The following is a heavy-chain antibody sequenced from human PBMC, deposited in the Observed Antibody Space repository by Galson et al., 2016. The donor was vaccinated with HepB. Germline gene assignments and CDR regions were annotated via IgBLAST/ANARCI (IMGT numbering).Heavy chain of an antibody. J-gene: IGHJ4*02. CDR2: INQDANEK. D-gene: IGHD2-21*01. Sequence: RLSCAASGFTFTNYWMSWVRQAPGKGLEWVAQINQDANEKYYVDSVKGRFTISRDNAKNSLYLQMNSLRAEDTAVYYCARDATRGGDFDYWAQGTLVIVSS. CDR1: GFTFTNYW. V-gene: IGHV3-7*01. CDR3: ARDATRGGDFDY.